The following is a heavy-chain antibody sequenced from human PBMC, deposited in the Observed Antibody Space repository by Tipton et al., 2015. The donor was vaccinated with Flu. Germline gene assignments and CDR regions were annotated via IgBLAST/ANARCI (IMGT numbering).Heavy chain of an antibody. CDR1: GDSLGSSYY. CDR3: ARRTFSNYVSEPKNWFDF. J-gene: IGHJ5*01. CDR2: IHTSAGT. V-gene: IGHV4-38-2*01. D-gene: IGHD4-11*01. Sequence: TLSLTCSVSGDSLGSSYYWAWIRQPPGRGLEWIGNIHTSAGTYYNTSLKSRVNISVDRSKNQFSLRLTSVTAADTAVYFCARRTFSNYVSEPKNWFDFWGQGTLVTVSS.